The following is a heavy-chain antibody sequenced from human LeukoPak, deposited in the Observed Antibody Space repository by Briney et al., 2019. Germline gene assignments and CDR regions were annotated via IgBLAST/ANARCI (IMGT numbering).Heavy chain of an antibody. CDR3: AGTPYDFWSGYYYYYYYMDV. Sequence: SETVSLTCTVSGGSISSYYWSWIRQPAGKGLEWIGRIYTSGSTNYNPSLKSRVTMSVDTSKNQFSLKLSSVTAADTAVYYCAGTPYDFWSGYYYYYYYMDVWGKGTTVTVSS. D-gene: IGHD3-3*01. CDR1: GGSISSYY. V-gene: IGHV4-4*07. J-gene: IGHJ6*03. CDR2: IYTSGST.